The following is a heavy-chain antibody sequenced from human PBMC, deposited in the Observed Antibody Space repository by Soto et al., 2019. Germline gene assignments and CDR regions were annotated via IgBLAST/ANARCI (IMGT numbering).Heavy chain of an antibody. CDR1: GGSISSYY. CDR2: IYYSGST. CDR3: ARAKLGIHDP. Sequence: PSETLSLTCTVSGGSISSYYWSWIRQPPGKGLEWVGYIYYSGSTNYNPSLKSRVTISVDTSKNQFSLKLSSVTAADTAVYYCARAKLGIHDPWGQGTLVTVSS. J-gene: IGHJ5*02. V-gene: IGHV4-59*01. D-gene: IGHD6-13*01.